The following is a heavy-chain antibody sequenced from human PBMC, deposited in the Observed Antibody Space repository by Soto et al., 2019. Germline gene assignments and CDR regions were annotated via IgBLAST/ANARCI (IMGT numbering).Heavy chain of an antibody. CDR2: IYYSGST. CDR1: GGSISSYY. V-gene: IGHV4-59*01. J-gene: IGHJ4*02. Sequence: PSETLSLTCTVSGGSISSYYWSWIRQPPGKGLEWIGYIYYSGSTNYNPSLKSRVTISVDTSKNQFSLKLGSVTAADTAVYYCATSYGNAWYTYWGQGTQVTVSS. CDR3: ATSYGNAWYTY. D-gene: IGHD6-13*01.